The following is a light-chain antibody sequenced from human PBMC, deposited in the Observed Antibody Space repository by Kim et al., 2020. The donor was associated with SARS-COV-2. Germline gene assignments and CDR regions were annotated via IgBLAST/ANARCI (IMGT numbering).Light chain of an antibody. CDR3: QQYNSWPRA. J-gene: IGKJ1*01. Sequence: VSPGETVTVSCRASHGVAGRLAWYQQKPGQAPRLLISDTSTRATDIPARFSGSGSGTEFTLTISSLQSEDSALYYCQQYNSWPRAFGQGTKVDIK. CDR1: HGVAGR. V-gene: IGKV3-15*01. CDR2: DTS.